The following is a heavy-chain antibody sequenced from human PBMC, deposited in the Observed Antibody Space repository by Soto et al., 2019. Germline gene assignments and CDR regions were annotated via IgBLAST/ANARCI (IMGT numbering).Heavy chain of an antibody. D-gene: IGHD6-6*01. V-gene: IGHV4-30-4*01. CDR1: GGSISSGDYY. Sequence: QVQLQESGPGLVKPSQTLSLTCTVSGGSISSGDYYWSWIRQPPGKCLEWIGYIYYSGSTYYNPYLKSRVTRSVDTSKNQLPLKLSSVTAADTAVYYCARGGIAARWDAFDIWGQGTMVTVSS. CDR2: IYYSGST. J-gene: IGHJ3*02. CDR3: ARGGIAARWDAFDI.